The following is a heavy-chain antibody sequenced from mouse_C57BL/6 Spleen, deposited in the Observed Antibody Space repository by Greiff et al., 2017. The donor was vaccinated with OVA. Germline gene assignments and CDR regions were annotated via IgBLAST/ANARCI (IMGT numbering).Heavy chain of an antibody. CDR1: GFTFSSYG. Sequence: EVKVVESGGDLVKPGGSLTLSCAASGFTFSSYGMSWVRQTPDKRLEWVATISSGGSYTYYPDSVKGRFTISRDNAKNTLYLQMSSLKSEDTAMYYCARRGDLYYGNYDAMDYWGQGTSVTVSS. CDR3: ARRGDLYYGNYDAMDY. D-gene: IGHD2-1*01. CDR2: ISSGGSYT. J-gene: IGHJ4*01. V-gene: IGHV5-6*02.